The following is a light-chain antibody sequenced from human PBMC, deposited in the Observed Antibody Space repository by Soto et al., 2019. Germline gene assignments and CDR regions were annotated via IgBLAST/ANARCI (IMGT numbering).Light chain of an antibody. Sequence: QSALTQPASVSGSPGQSITISCTRGSSDVGGYNYVSWYQQHPGKAPKLMIYEVSNRPSGVSNRFSGSKSGNTASLTISGLQAEDEADYYCSSYTSSSRVFGGGTKLTVL. CDR3: SSYTSSSRV. CDR1: SSDVGGYNY. CDR2: EVS. J-gene: IGLJ3*02. V-gene: IGLV2-14*01.